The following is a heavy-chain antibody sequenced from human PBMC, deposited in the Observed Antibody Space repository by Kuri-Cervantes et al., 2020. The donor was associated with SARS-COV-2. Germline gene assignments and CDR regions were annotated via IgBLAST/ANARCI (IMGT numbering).Heavy chain of an antibody. CDR2: IHHSGST. CDR1: GGSFSGYY. CDR3: ARGRGERVFDY. D-gene: IGHD1-26*01. V-gene: IGHV4-34*01. Sequence: SETLSLTCAVYGGSFSGYYWSWIRQSPGKGLEWIGEIHHSGSTNYNPSLRSRVTISVDTSKNRFSLKLSSVTAADTAVYFCARGRGERVFDYWGQGTLVTVSS. J-gene: IGHJ4*02.